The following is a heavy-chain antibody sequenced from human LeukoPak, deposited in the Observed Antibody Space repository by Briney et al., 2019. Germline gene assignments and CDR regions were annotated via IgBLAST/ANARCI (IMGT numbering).Heavy chain of an antibody. CDR1: AYTFTSYG. J-gene: IGHJ3*02. Sequence: GAAVKVSCKGSAYTFTSYGFSWVRQAHGQGLEWMGWISAYHDDRNYAQKFQGRGTMTTDTSTSKDYMELRSLRSDDTAVYYSARWVDYNFWCGYYPCDAFDIWGQGTMVTVSS. CDR2: ISAYHDDR. V-gene: IGHV1-18*01. CDR3: ARWVDYNFWCGYYPCDAFDI. D-gene: IGHD3-3*01.